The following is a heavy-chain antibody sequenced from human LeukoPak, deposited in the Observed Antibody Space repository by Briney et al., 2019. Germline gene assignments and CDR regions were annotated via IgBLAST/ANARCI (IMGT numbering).Heavy chain of an antibody. D-gene: IGHD1-26*01. CDR1: GFTFSGYA. V-gene: IGHV3-23*01. CDR2: ISGSGGNT. Sequence: GGSLRLSCAASGFTFSGYAMSWVRQAPGKGLEWVSAISGSGGNTYYADSVKGRFTISRDNSKNTLYLQMNSLRAEDTAVYYCAKDRRGSLDYWGQGTLVTVSS. CDR3: AKDRRGSLDY. J-gene: IGHJ4*02.